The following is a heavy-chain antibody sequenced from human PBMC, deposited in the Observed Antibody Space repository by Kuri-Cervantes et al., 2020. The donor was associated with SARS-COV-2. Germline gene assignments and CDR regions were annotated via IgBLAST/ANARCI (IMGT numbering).Heavy chain of an antibody. CDR1: GGTFSSYA. Sequence: SVKVSCKASGGTFSSYAISWVRQAPGQGLEWVGRVIPFLGTAHFAQKFQGTVTIIADKSTSTAYMDLASMSSEDTAVYYCASITGTTEWFDPWGQGTLVTVSS. CDR3: ASITGTTEWFDP. J-gene: IGHJ5*02. CDR2: VIPFLGTA. D-gene: IGHD1-20*01. V-gene: IGHV1-69*04.